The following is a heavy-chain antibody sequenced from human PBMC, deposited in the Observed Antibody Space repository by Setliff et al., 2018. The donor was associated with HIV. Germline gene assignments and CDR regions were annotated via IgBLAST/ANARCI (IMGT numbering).Heavy chain of an antibody. D-gene: IGHD4-17*01. CDR3: ARGRGGDFYFMDV. J-gene: IGHJ6*03. CDR1: GFNFGDYG. Sequence: GGSLRLSCAASGFNFGDYGMSWVRQPPGKGLEWISGINWIGANSGYADSVKGRFTISRDNAKNSLYLQKKGLRVEDTALYYCARGRGGDFYFMDVWGKGTTVTVSS. CDR2: INWIGANS. V-gene: IGHV3-20*04.